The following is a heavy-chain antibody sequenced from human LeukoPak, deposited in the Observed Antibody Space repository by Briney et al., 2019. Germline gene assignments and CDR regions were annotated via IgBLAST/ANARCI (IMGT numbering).Heavy chain of an antibody. J-gene: IGHJ6*03. D-gene: IGHD3-3*01. V-gene: IGHV4-34*01. Sequence: PSETLSLTCTVSGGSISSYYWSWIRQPPGKGLEWIGEINHSGSTNYNPSLKSRVTISVDTSKNQFSLKLSSVTAADTAVYYCAGFWSGYPNYYYYMDVWGKGTTVTVSS. CDR3: AGFWSGYPNYYYYMDV. CDR2: INHSGST. CDR1: GGSISSYY.